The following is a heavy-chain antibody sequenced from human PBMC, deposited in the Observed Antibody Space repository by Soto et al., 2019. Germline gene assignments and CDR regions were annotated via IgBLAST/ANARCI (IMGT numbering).Heavy chain of an antibody. CDR1: GGTFSSYT. J-gene: IGHJ4*02. CDR3: AREFTAAAYFDY. Sequence: ASVKVSCKASGGTFSSYTISWVRQAPGQGLEWMGRIIPILGIANYAQKFQDRVTITADKSTSTAYMELSSLRSEDTAVYYCAREFTAAAYFDYWGQGTLVTVSS. CDR2: IIPILGIA. V-gene: IGHV1-69*04. D-gene: IGHD6-13*01.